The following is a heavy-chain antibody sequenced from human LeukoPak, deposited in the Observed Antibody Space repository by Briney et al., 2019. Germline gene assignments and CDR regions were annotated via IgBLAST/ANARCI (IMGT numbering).Heavy chain of an antibody. J-gene: IGHJ5*02. D-gene: IGHD3-9*01. CDR2: IYRSGST. CDR3: ARSESKYYDILTGYSGSTWFDP. Sequence: SQTLSLTCAVSGGSISSGGYSWSWIRQPPGKGLEWIGYIYRSGSTYYNPSLKSRVTISVDRSKNQFSLKLSSVTAADTAVYYCARSESKYYDILTGYSGSTWFDPWGQGTLVTVSS. CDR1: GGSISSGGYS. V-gene: IGHV4-30-2*01.